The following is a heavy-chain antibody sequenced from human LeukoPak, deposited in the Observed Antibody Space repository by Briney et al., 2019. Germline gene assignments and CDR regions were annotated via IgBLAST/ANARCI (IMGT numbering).Heavy chain of an antibody. J-gene: IGHJ4*02. V-gene: IGHV1-24*01. CDR1: GYSLTHLA. D-gene: IGHD3-10*01. CDR2: FDSEDRET. CDR3: ANQKALDSGSFEY. Sequence: ASVTVSCKISGYSLTHLAMHWVRQAPGGGLEWMGGFDSEDRETIYAQNLQGRVTMTEDTSTDTAYMELRSLRSEDTGVYYCANQKALDSGSFEYWGQGTVLTVSS.